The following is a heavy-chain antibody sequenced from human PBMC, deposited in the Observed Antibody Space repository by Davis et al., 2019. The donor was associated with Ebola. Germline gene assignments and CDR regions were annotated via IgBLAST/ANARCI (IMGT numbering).Heavy chain of an antibody. V-gene: IGHV1-18*01. Sequence: AASVKVSCKTSGYKFTSYGISWVRQAPGQGLEWVGWISAYDDKTRYAQKMQGRVTMNIDTSTTTAYMEMRDQRSDDTAVYYCARDMNHHGFWDCGHWGQGTLVTVSS. CDR3: ARDMNHHGFWDCGH. J-gene: IGHJ4*02. CDR1: GYKFTSYG. CDR2: ISAYDDKT. D-gene: IGHD3/OR15-3a*01.